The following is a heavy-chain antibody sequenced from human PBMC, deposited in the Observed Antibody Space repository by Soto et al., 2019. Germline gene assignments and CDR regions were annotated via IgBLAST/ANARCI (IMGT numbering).Heavy chain of an antibody. Sequence: SETLSLTCTVSGGSISSYYWSWIRQPPGKGLEWIGYIYYSGSTNYNPSLKSRVTISVDTSKNQFSLKLSSVTAADTAVYYCASGGGYYDSRLDPWGQGTLVTVSS. CDR3: ASGGGYYDSRLDP. V-gene: IGHV4-59*08. CDR2: IYYSGST. J-gene: IGHJ5*02. CDR1: GGSISSYY. D-gene: IGHD3-22*01.